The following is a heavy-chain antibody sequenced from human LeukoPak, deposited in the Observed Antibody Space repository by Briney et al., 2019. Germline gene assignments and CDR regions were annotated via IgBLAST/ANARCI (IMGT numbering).Heavy chain of an antibody. V-gene: IGHV3-23*01. CDR2: ISGSGGST. J-gene: IGHJ4*02. Sequence: GGSLRLSCAASEFTFSGYAMSGVRQAPGKGRKWVSAISGSGGSTYYADSVKGRFTISRDNSKNTLYLQMNSLRAEDTAVYYCALAAMDEYYFDYWGQGTLVTVSS. D-gene: IGHD2-2*01. CDR3: ALAAMDEYYFDY. CDR1: EFTFSGYA.